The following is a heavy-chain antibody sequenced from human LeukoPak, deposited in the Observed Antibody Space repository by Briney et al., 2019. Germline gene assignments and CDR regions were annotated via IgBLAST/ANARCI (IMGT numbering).Heavy chain of an antibody. CDR1: GGSISSYY. CDR3: ARDGSQEQWLAYFDY. D-gene: IGHD6-19*01. CDR2: IYTSGST. J-gene: IGHJ4*02. V-gene: IGHV4-4*07. Sequence: SETLSLTCTVSGGSISSYYWSWIRQPAGKGLEWIGRIYTSGSTNYNPSLKSRATMSVDTSKNQFSLKLSSVTAADTAVYYCARDGSQEQWLAYFDYWGQGTLVTVSS.